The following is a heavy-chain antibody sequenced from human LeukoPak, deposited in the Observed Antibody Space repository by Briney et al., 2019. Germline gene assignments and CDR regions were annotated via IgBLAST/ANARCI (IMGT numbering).Heavy chain of an antibody. CDR3: ARELSGDFWSGYYGAFDI. D-gene: IGHD3-3*01. V-gene: IGHV1-46*01. Sequence: GASVKVSCKASGYTFTSYYMHWVRQAPGQGLEWMGIINPSGGSTSYAQKFQGRVTITADESTSTAYMELSSLRSEDTAVYYCARELSGDFWSGYYGAFDIWGQGTMVTVSS. J-gene: IGHJ3*02. CDR1: GYTFTSYY. CDR2: INPSGGST.